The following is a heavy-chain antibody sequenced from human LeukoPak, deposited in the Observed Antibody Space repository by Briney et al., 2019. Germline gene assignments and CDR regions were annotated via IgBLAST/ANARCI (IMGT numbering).Heavy chain of an antibody. V-gene: IGHV4-59*01. CDR1: NDSISSYY. J-gene: IGHJ4*02. CDR3: ARVVTTGSYFDY. Sequence: TSETLSLTCTVSNDSISSYYWSWIRQPPGKGLEWIAYIYYSGNTNYNPSLKSRVTISVDTSKNQFSLKLTSVTAADTAVYYCARVVTTGSYFDYWGQGTLVTVSS. D-gene: IGHD4-17*01. CDR2: IYYSGNT.